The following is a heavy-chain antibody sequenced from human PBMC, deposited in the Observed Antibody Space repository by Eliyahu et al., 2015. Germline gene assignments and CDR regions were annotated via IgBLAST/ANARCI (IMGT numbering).Heavy chain of an antibody. CDR3: ATYYYDSSGHNDY. Sequence: EVQLVESGGGLVQPGGSLRLSCAASGFTFSSYSMNWVRQAPGKGLEWVSYISSSSSTIYYADSVKGRFTISRDNAKNSLYLQMNSLRAEDTAVYYCATYYYDSSGHNDYWGQGTLVTVSS. V-gene: IGHV3-48*01. D-gene: IGHD3-22*01. J-gene: IGHJ4*02. CDR1: GFTFSSYS. CDR2: ISSSSSTI.